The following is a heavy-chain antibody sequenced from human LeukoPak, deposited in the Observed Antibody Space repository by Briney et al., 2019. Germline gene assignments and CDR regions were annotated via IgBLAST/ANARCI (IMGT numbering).Heavy chain of an antibody. V-gene: IGHV3-23*01. CDR3: AKDQRFGDLDDY. J-gene: IGHJ4*02. CDR2: ISGSAVTT. D-gene: IGHD3-10*01. CDR1: GFTFSSYA. Sequence: QPGESLRLSCAASGFTFSSYAMSWVRQAPGKGLEWVSSISGSAVTTYYADSVKGRFAISRDNSKDTLYLQMTSLRAEDTAVYYCAKDQRFGDLDDYRGQGTLVTVSS.